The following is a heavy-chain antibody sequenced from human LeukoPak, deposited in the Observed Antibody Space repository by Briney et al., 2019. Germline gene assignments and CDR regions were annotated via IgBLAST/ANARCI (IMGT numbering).Heavy chain of an antibody. CDR1: GFTFSSYG. J-gene: IGHJ4*02. CDR2: IWYDGGNK. V-gene: IGHV3-33*01. D-gene: IGHD6-19*01. CDR3: AREAVAGLAIFDY. Sequence: GGSLRLSCAASGFTFSSYGMHWVRQAPGKGLEWVAVIWYDGGNKYYVDSVKGRFTISRDNSKNTLYLQMNSLRAEDTAVYYCAREAVAGLAIFDYWGQGTLVTVSS.